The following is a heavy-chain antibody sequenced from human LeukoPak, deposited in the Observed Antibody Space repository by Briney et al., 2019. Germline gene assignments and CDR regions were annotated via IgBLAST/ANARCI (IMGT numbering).Heavy chain of an antibody. CDR3: ARAYDNLTGYPKVDV. CDR1: GFTVRDIY. D-gene: IGHD3-9*01. V-gene: IGHV3-53*01. J-gene: IGHJ6*02. Sequence: PGGSLRLSCAASGFTVRDIYMTWVRQAPGKGLEWVSVIYSAGSTYYAEAVKGRFTISRDLSKNTVYLQMNCLRAEDSAVYYCARAYDNLTGYPKVDVWGRGTTVTVS. CDR2: IYSAGST.